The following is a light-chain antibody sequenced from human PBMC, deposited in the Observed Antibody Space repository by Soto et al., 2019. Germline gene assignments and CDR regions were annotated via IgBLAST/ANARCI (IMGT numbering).Light chain of an antibody. CDR1: SSDVGGYNY. V-gene: IGLV2-14*01. J-gene: IGLJ1*01. Sequence: QSALTQPASVSGSPGQSITISCTGTSSDVGGYNYVSWYQQHPGKAPKLMIYEVSNRPSGISNRFSGSKSGNTASLTISGLQGEDEADYYCSSSNSSSTHPYVFGTGNKVPVL. CDR2: EVS. CDR3: SSSNSSSTHPYV.